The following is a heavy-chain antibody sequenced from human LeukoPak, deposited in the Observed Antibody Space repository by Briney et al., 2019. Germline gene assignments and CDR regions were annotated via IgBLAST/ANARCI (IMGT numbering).Heavy chain of an antibody. CDR1: GFTFSTYA. CDR2: ITSSGATI. Sequence: GGSLRLSCAASGFTFSTYALSWVRQVPGKGLEWVASITSSGATIYYADSVKGRFTISRDNSKNTLYLQMNSLRAEDTAVYYCAKDTTNAVRGNVFDYWGQGTLVTVSS. J-gene: IGHJ4*02. V-gene: IGHV3-23*01. D-gene: IGHD3-10*01. CDR3: AKDTTNAVRGNVFDY.